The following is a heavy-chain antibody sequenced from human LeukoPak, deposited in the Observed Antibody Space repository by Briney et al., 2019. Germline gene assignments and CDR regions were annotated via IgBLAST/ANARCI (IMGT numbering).Heavy chain of an antibody. J-gene: IGHJ4*02. CDR1: GYSISSGYY. CDR3: ARVTSRYYQRYYFDY. CDR2: IYHSGST. V-gene: IGHV4-38-2*02. D-gene: IGHD3-22*01. Sequence: SETLSLTCTVSGYSISSGYYWGWIRQPPGKGLEWIGSIYHSGSTYYNPSLKSRVTISVDTSKNQFSLKLSSVTAADTAVYYCARVTSRYYQRYYFDYWGQGTLATVSS.